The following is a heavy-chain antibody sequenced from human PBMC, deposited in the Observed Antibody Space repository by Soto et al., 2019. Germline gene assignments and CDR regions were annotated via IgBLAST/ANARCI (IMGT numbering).Heavy chain of an antibody. J-gene: IGHJ4*02. CDR1: GVSISNSSYY. Sequence: SETLSLTCTVSGVSISNSSYYWGWLRRPPGKGLEGIGTIYYSGITYYNPSLKSRVTISVDTSKNQFSLKLTSVTAADTAVYYCARHGSNWGQGTLVTVSS. CDR2: IYYSGIT. CDR3: ARHGSN. V-gene: IGHV4-39*01.